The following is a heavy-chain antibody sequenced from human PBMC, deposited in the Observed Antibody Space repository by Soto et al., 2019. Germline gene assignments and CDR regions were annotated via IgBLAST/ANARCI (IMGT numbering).Heavy chain of an antibody. CDR2: TYYRSKWYN. D-gene: IGHD6-13*01. J-gene: IGHJ5*02. CDR1: GDSVSSNSAA. Sequence: TLSLTCAISGDSVSSNSAAWNWIRQSPSRGLEWLGRTYYRSKWYNDYAVSVKSRITINPDTSKNQFSLQLNSVTPKDTFFFYCERVGGQRLVPRNWFDPWGQGTLVTFSS. V-gene: IGHV6-1*01. CDR3: ERVGGQRLVPRNWFDP.